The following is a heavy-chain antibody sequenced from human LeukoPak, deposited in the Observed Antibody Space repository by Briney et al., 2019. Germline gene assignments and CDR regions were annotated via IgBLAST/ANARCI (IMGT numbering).Heavy chain of an antibody. CDR3: ARGIAVAAYFDY. CDR2: IYYSGSS. CDR1: GGSIIDRSYY. J-gene: IGHJ4*02. V-gene: IGHV4-39*01. Sequence: SETLSLTCTVSGGSIIDRSYYWGWIRQPPGKGLEWIGSIYYSGSSYYNPSLKSRVTIPVDASKNQFSLKLSSVTAADTAVYYCARGIAVAAYFDYWGQGTLVTVSS. D-gene: IGHD6-19*01.